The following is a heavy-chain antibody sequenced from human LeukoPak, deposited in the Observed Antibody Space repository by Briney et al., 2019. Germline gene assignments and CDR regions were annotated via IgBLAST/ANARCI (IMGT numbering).Heavy chain of an antibody. J-gene: IGHJ4*02. D-gene: IGHD3-3*01. CDR1: GFTFSSYA. Sequence: GGSLRLSCAASGFTFSSYAMNWVRQAPGKGLEWVGRIKSKTDGGTTDYAAPVKGRFTISRDDSKNTLYLQVNSLKTEDTAVYYCTTVYTTYDFWSGYYKTLDYFDYWGQGTLVTVSS. CDR3: TTVYTTYDFWSGYYKTLDYFDY. CDR2: IKSKTDGGTT. V-gene: IGHV3-15*07.